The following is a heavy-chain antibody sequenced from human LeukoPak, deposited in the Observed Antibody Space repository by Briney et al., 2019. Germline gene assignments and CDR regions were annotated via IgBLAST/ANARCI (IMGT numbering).Heavy chain of an antibody. D-gene: IGHD2-15*01. CDR2: IYYSGST. CDR3: ARFGDCSDGLCFYYLDP. Sequence: SETLSLTCTVSGGSIRSSSYYWGWIRQPPGKGLEWIGTIYYSGSTSYNPSLKSRVTISVDTSKNQFSLKLSSVTAADTAVYYCARFGDCSDGLCFYYLDPWGQGTLVTVSS. V-gene: IGHV4-39*07. J-gene: IGHJ5*02. CDR1: GGSIRSSSYY.